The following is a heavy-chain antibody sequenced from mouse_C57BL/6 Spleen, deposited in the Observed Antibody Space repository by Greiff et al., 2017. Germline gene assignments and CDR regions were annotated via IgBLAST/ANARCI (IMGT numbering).Heavy chain of an antibody. D-gene: IGHD1-1*01. CDR3: ASTTVVATRYFDV. Sequence: VQLQQSGAELVKPGASVKISCKASGYTFTDYYINWVKQRPGQGLEWIGKIGPGSGSTYYNEKFKGKATLTADKSSSTAYMQLSSLTSEDSAVYFCASTTVVATRYFDVWGTGTTVTVSS. CDR1: GYTFTDYY. CDR2: IGPGSGST. V-gene: IGHV1-77*01. J-gene: IGHJ1*03.